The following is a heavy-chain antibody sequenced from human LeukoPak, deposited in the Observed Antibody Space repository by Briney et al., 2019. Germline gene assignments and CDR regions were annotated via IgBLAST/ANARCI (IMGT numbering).Heavy chain of an antibody. CDR3: ATSPPSYSSSWYDAFDI. J-gene: IGHJ3*02. CDR1: GFTFSRYS. D-gene: IGHD6-13*01. Sequence: GGSLRLSCAASGFTFSRYSMNWVRQAPGKGLEWVSSISSSSSYIYYADSVKGRFTISRDNAKNSLYLQMNSLRAEDTAVYYCATSPPSYSSSWYDAFDIWGQGTMVTVSS. CDR2: ISSSSSYI. V-gene: IGHV3-21*01.